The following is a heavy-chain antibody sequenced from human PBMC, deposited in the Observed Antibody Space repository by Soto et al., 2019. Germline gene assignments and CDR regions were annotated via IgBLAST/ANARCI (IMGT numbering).Heavy chain of an antibody. CDR3: AKDPASGYYDSSGYSPALAY. V-gene: IGHV3-30*18. CDR2: ISYDGSNK. CDR1: GSTFSSYG. J-gene: IGHJ4*02. Sequence: PGGSLRLSCAASGSTFSSYGMHWVRQAPGKGLEWVAVISYDGSNKYYADSVKGRFTISRDNSKNTLYLQMNSLRAEDTAVYYCAKDPASGYYDSSGYSPALAYWGQGTLVTVSS. D-gene: IGHD3-22*01.